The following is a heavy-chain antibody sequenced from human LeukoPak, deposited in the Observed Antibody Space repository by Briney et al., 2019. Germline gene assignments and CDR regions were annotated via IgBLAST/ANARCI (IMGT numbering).Heavy chain of an antibody. CDR1: GGSFSGYY. CDR2: INHSGST. J-gene: IGHJ6*03. D-gene: IGHD4-17*01. CDR3: ARKRYGDYYYMDV. Sequence: SETLSLTCAVYGGSFSGYYWSWIRQPPGKGLEWIGEINHSGSTNYNPSLKSRVTISVDTSKNQFSLKLSSVTAADTAVYYCARKRYGDYYYMDVWGKGTTVTVSS. V-gene: IGHV4-34*01.